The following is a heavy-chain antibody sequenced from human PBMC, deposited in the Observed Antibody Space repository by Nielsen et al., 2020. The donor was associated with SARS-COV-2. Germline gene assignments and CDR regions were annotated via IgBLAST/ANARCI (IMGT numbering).Heavy chain of an antibody. CDR1: GGSISSGDYY. CDR2: IYYSGST. Sequence: SETLSLTRTVSGGSISSGDYYWSWIRQPPGKGLEWIGYIYYSGSTYYNPSLKSRVTISVDTSKNQFSLKLSSVTAADTAVYYCARGIGGYCSGGSCSTGNWFDPWGQGTLVTVSS. D-gene: IGHD2-15*01. J-gene: IGHJ5*02. V-gene: IGHV4-30-4*01. CDR3: ARGIGGYCSGGSCSTGNWFDP.